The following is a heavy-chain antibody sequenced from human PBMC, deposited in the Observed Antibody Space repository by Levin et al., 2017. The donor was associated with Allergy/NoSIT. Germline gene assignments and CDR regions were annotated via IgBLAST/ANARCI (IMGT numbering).Heavy chain of an antibody. J-gene: IGHJ4*02. V-gene: IGHV4-59*01. Sequence: SETLSLTCTVSGGSISSYYWSWIRQPPGKGLEWIGYIYYSGSTNYNPSLKSRVTISVDTSKNQFSLKLSSVTAADTAVYYCARGRYDFWSGYDYLYYFDYWGQGTLVTVSS. CDR2: IYYSGST. CDR3: ARGRYDFWSGYDYLYYFDY. D-gene: IGHD3-3*01. CDR1: GGSISSYY.